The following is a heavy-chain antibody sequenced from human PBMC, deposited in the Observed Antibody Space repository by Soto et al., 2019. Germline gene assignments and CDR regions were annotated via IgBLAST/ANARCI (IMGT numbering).Heavy chain of an antibody. CDR3: ARGDYYGELDY. CDR2: IYYSGST. J-gene: IGHJ4*02. D-gene: IGHD4-17*01. Sequence: PSETLSLTCTVSGGSISSYYWSWIRQPPGKGLEWIGYIYYSGSTNNNPSLKSRVTISVDTSKNQFSLKLSSVTAADTAVYYCARGDYYGELDYSGQGTLVTVSS. V-gene: IGHV4-59*01. CDR1: GGSISSYY.